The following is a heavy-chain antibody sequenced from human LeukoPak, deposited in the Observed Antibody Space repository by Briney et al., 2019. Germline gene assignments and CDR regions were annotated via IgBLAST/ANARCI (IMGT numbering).Heavy chain of an antibody. J-gene: IGHJ6*03. CDR2: INHSGST. CDR3: ARQLNPHKLPSLRVYYMDV. D-gene: IGHD2-15*01. V-gene: IGHV4-34*01. Sequence: SETLSLTCAVYGGSFNGYYWSWIRQPPGKGLEWIGEINHSGSTNYSPSLKSRVTTSVDTSKNQFSLKLSSVTAADTAVYYCARQLNPHKLPSLRVYYMDVWGKGTTVTISS. CDR1: GGSFNGYY.